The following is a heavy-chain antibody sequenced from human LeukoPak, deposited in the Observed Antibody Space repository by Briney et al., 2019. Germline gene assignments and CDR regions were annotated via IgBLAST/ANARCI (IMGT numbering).Heavy chain of an antibody. CDR3: TRPCERHLRYYFDY. D-gene: IGHD6-25*01. V-gene: IGHV1-18*01. J-gene: IGHJ4*02. CDR1: GYTFTNYG. CDR2: ISAYNGDI. Sequence: ASVKVSCKASGYTFTNYGISWVRQAPGQGLEWMGWISAYNGDIQYAQNLQGRVTMTTDTSTSTAYMELRSLRSDDTAVYYCTRPCERHLRYYFDYWGQGTLVTVSS.